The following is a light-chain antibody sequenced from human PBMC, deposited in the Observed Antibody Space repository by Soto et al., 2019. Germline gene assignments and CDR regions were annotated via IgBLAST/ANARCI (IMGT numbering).Light chain of an antibody. CDR1: SSDVGGYNY. J-gene: IGLJ1*01. CDR3: QSYDGGLSGYV. CDR2: EVS. Sequence: QSVLTQPASVPGSPGQSITISCTGTSSDVGGYNYVSWYQQHPGKAPKLMIYEVSNRPSGVSNRFSGSKSGNTASLTISGLQAEDEADYYCQSYDGGLSGYVFGTGTKVTVL. V-gene: IGLV2-14*01.